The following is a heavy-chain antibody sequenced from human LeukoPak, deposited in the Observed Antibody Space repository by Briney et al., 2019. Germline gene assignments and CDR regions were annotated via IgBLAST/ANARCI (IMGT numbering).Heavy chain of an antibody. CDR2: ISGSGGST. V-gene: IGHV3-23*01. J-gene: IGHJ4*02. Sequence: GGSLRLSCAASGFTFSSYAMSWVRQAPGKGLEWVSAISGSGGSTYYADSVKGRFTISIDNSKNTLYLQMNSLRAEDTAVYYCAAPETWGDYFDYWGQGTLVTVSS. CDR3: AAPETWGDYFDY. CDR1: GFTFSSYA. D-gene: IGHD3-16*01.